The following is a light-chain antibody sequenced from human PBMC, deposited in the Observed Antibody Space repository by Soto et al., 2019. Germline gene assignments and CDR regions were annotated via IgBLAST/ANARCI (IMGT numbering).Light chain of an antibody. CDR3: QSFDSSLSGYV. CDR2: DNN. V-gene: IGLV1-40*01. J-gene: IGLJ1*01. Sequence: QSGLTQPPSVSGAPGQRVTISCTVSSSNIVAGYDVHWYQQLPGTAPKLLIFDNNNRPSGVPDRFSASKSGTSASLAITGLQAEDEADYYCQSFDSSLSGYVFGTGTKVTVL. CDR1: SSNIVAGYD.